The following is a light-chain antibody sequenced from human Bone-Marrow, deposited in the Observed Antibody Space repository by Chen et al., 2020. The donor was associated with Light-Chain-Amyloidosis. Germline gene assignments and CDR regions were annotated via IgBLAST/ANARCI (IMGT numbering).Light chain of an antibody. Sequence: VMTQPPLSLPVTPGEPASISCRSSQSLLHSNGYNYLDWYLQKPGQSPQLLIYLGSNRASGVPDRFSGSGSGTDFTLKISRVEAEDVGVYYCMQALQTTWTFGQGTKVEIK. CDR1: QSLLHSNGYNY. CDR3: MQALQTTWT. V-gene: IGKV2-28*01. J-gene: IGKJ1*01. CDR2: LGS.